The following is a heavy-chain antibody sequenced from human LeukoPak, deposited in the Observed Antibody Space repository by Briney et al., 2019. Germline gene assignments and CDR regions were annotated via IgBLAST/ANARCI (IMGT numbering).Heavy chain of an antibody. D-gene: IGHD6-19*01. Sequence: GGSLRLSCAASGFNFNYYAMSWVRQAPGKGLEWVSTVSISGGSSYSADSVKGRFTISRDNSNKILYLQMHSLRAEDTAVYYCVREVSGWPNNWFDPWGQGTLVTVSS. V-gene: IGHV3-23*01. J-gene: IGHJ5*02. CDR1: GFNFNYYA. CDR2: VSISGGSS. CDR3: VREVSGWPNNWFDP.